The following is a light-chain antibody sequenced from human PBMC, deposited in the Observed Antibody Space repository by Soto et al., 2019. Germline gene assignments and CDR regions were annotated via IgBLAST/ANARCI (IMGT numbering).Light chain of an antibody. CDR2: DVS. CDR3: SSYTSASTYV. Sequence: QSVLTQPASVSGSPGQSITISCTGSSSDVGGYKSVSWYQQHPGKAPKLMIQDVSNRPSGLSDRFSGSKSGNTASLTISGLQAEDEADYYCSSYTSASTYVFGTGTKLTVL. J-gene: IGLJ1*01. CDR1: SSDVGGYKS. V-gene: IGLV2-14*03.